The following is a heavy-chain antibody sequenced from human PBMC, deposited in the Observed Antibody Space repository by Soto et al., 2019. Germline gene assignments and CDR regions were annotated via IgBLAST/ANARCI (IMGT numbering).Heavy chain of an antibody. CDR1: GFTFSPYA. CDR3: ARARLDTPALDY. V-gene: IGHV3-30*09. Sequence: QVQLVESGGGVVQPVRSLRLSCAASGFTFSPYAMHWVRQAPGKGLEWVAVISYDGNNKNYADSVKGRLAISRDNSRNTLYLQMNSLRAEDTAVYYCARARLDTPALDYWGQGTLVTVSS. J-gene: IGHJ4*02. CDR2: ISYDGNNK. D-gene: IGHD2-2*01.